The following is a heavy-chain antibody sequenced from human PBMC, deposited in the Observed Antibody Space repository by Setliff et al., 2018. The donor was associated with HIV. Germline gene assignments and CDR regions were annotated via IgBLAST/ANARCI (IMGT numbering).Heavy chain of an antibody. J-gene: IGHJ6*02. CDR1: GDSINNYY. CDR3: SSGPKHYFHFYGMDV. CDR2: IHTSGST. Sequence: SETLSLTCSVSGDSINNYYWSWVRRPPGKGLEWIAYIHTSGSTNYSPSLRSRVRISADTSKNQVSLKMSSVTAADTAIYYCSSGPKHYFHFYGMDVWGQGTAVTVSS. V-gene: IGHV4-4*09.